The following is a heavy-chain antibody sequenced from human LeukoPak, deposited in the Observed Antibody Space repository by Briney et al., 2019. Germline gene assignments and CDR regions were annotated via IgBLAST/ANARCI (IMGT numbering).Heavy chain of an antibody. D-gene: IGHD3-22*01. CDR2: IIPILGIA. CDR1: GGTFSSYA. Sequence: GASVKVSCKASGGTFSSYAISWVRQAPGQGLEWMGRIIPILGIASYAQKFQGRVTITADKSTSTAYMELSSLRSEDTAVYYCARAEWTYYYDSSPNDYWGQGTLVTVSS. CDR3: ARAEWTYYYDSSPNDY. J-gene: IGHJ4*02. V-gene: IGHV1-69*04.